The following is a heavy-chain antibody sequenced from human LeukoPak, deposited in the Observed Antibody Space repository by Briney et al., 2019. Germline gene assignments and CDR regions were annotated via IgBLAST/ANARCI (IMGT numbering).Heavy chain of an antibody. J-gene: IGHJ5*01. CDR2: IYFSGTP. Sequence: SDTLSLTRTVSRGSLRTADYYWAWVRQPPGEGLEWLGSIYFSGTPYFNPALKSLVAVSIDTSKNQFSLKVTSVNASDTAVYFCARTSSWYAGSWFDSWGQGTLVTVSS. D-gene: IGHD6-13*01. V-gene: IGHV4-39*01. CDR1: RGSLRTADYY. CDR3: ARTSSWYAGSWFDS.